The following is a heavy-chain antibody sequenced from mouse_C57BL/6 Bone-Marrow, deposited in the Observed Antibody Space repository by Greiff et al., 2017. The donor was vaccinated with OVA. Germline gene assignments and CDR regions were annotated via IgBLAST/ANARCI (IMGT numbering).Heavy chain of an antibody. CDR3: ARPGSAWFAY. J-gene: IGHJ3*01. Sequence: EVQLQQSGGDLVKPGGSLKLSCAASGFTFSSYGMSWVRQTPDKRLEWVATISSGGSYTYYPDSLKGRFTISRDNAKNTLYLQRSSLKSEDTAMDYCARPGSAWFAYWGQGTLVTVSA. CDR2: ISSGGSYT. V-gene: IGHV5-6*01. CDR1: GFTFSSYG.